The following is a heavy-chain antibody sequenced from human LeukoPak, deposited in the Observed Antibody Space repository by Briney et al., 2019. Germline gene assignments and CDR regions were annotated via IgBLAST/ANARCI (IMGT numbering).Heavy chain of an antibody. CDR2: IYNSGST. D-gene: IGHD1-26*01. J-gene: IGHJ4*02. Sequence: PSGTLSLTCTVSGGSISSGGYYWSWVRQHPGRGLEWIGYIYNSGSTYYNPSLKSRVNISVDTSKNQFSLKLSSVTAADTAVYYCATDGGTLSGSSYDYWGQGTLVTVSS. V-gene: IGHV4-31*03. CDR1: GGSISSGGYY. CDR3: ATDGGTLSGSSYDY.